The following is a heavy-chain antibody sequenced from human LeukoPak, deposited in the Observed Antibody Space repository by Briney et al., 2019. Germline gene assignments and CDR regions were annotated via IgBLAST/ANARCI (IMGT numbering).Heavy chain of an antibody. CDR1: GGSISSGGYS. J-gene: IGHJ4*02. D-gene: IGHD4-17*01. CDR3: ARVWGYGDSIFDY. V-gene: IGHV4-31*03. Sequence: PSQTLSLTCTVSGGSISSGGYSWSWIRQHPGKGLEWIGYIYYSGSTYYNPSLKSRVTISVDTSKNQFSMKLSSVAAADTAVYYCARVWGYGDSIFDYWGQGTLVTVSS. CDR2: IYYSGST.